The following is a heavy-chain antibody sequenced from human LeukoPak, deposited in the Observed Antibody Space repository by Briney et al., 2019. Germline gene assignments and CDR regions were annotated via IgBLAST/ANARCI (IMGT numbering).Heavy chain of an antibody. CDR2: IYYSGST. Sequence: SETLSLTCTVSGGSISMSIYYWGWIRQPPGKGLEWIGNIYYSGSTYYNPSLKSRVTMSVDTSKNQFSLRLSSVTAADTAVYYCARVSQQLDYWGQGALVTVSS. CDR1: GGSISMSIYY. J-gene: IGHJ4*02. CDR3: ARVSQQLDY. D-gene: IGHD6-13*01. V-gene: IGHV4-39*07.